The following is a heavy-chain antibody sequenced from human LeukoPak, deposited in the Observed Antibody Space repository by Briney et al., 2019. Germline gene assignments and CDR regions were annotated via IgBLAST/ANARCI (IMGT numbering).Heavy chain of an antibody. CDR2: INHSGST. D-gene: IGHD6-13*01. CDR1: GGSFSGYY. CDR3: ARLTSSWYQDWYFDL. V-gene: IGHV4-34*01. Sequence: PSETLPLTCAVYGGSFSGYYWSWIRQPPGKGLEWIGEINHSGSTNYNPSLKSRVTISVDTSKNQFSLKLSSVTAADTAVYYCARLTSSWYQDWYFDLWGRGTLVTVSS. J-gene: IGHJ2*01.